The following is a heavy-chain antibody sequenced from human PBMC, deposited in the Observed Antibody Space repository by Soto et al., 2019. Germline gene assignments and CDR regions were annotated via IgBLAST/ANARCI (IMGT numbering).Heavy chain of an antibody. J-gene: IGHJ6*02. Sequence: ASVKVSCKASGYTFTGYYMHWVRQAPGQGLEWMGWINPNSGGTNYAQKFQGWVTMTRDTSISTAYMELSRLRSDDTAVYYCARDHNDILTGFHYYYYYGMDVWSQGTTVTVSS. CDR2: INPNSGGT. D-gene: IGHD3-9*01. CDR3: ARDHNDILTGFHYYYYYGMDV. CDR1: GYTFTGYY. V-gene: IGHV1-2*04.